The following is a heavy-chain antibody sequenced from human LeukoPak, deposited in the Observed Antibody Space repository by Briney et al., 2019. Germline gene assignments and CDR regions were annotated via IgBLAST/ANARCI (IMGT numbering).Heavy chain of an antibody. CDR3: ARDHYGDSIDHYGMDV. J-gene: IGHJ6*02. CDR2: INPNSGGT. V-gene: IGHV1-2*04. D-gene: IGHD4-17*01. Sequence: WASVKVSCKASGYTFTGYYMHWVRQAPGQGLEWMGWINPNSGGTNYAQKFQGWVTMTRDTSISTAYMELSRLRSDDTAVYYCARDHYGDSIDHYGMDVWGQGTTVTVSS. CDR1: GYTFTGYY.